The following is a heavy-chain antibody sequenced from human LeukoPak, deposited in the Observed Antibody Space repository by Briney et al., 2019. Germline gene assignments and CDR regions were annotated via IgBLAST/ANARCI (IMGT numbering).Heavy chain of an antibody. CDR2: IGADIGNT. V-gene: IGHV1-18*01. D-gene: IGHD3-16*01. J-gene: IGHJ6*02. CDR1: GYTFTNYG. Sequence: ASVKVSCKSSGYTFTNYGITWVRQAPGQGLEWMGWIGADIGNTNYVQRLQGRVTMTRDTSTSTAYMELTSLTADDTAVYYCARDKEWTRDAAESLGTYYHYHHGMDVWGQGTTVTVSS. CDR3: ARDKEWTRDAAESLGTYYHYHHGMDV.